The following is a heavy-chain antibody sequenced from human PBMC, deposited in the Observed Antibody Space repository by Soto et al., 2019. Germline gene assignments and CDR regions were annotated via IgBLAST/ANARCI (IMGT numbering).Heavy chain of an antibody. D-gene: IGHD3-22*01. J-gene: IGHJ6*02. V-gene: IGHV2-5*02. CDR3: ARMTTYYYDSSGYYIPYYYYGMDV. CDR2: IYWDDDK. CDR1: GFSLSSIGMG. Sequence: SGPTLVNPTETLTLTCTFSGFSLSSIGMGVGWIRQPPGKALEWLALIYWDDDKRYSPSLSSRLTITKDPSKNEVDLTMTNMDPVDTATYYCARMTTYYYDSSGYYIPYYYYGMDVWGQGTTVTVSS.